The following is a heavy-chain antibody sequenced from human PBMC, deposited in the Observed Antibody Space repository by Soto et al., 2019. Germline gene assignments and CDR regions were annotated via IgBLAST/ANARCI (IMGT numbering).Heavy chain of an antibody. V-gene: IGHV3-30-3*01. Sequence: GGSLSLSCAASGFPFSSYALHWVRQAPGKGLEWVAVLSHDGNSEYYADSVKGRFTISRDNSRNTLYLQMNSLRDEDTAVYYCARDGGPDYGDYWGQGTLVTVSS. CDR3: ARDGGPDYGDY. J-gene: IGHJ4*02. CDR1: GFPFSSYA. D-gene: IGHD3-10*01. CDR2: LSHDGNSE.